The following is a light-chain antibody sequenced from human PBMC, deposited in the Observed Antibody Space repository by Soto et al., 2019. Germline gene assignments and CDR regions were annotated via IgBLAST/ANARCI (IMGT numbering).Light chain of an antibody. CDR3: PQPTNFPFT. V-gene: IGKV3-11*01. CDR1: QSVSSY. J-gene: IGKJ4*02. CDR2: DAS. Sequence: EIVLTQSPATLSLSPGERATLSCRASQSVSSYLAWYQQKPGQAPRLLIYDASNRATGIPARFSGSGSGTDFTLTISSLEPVFFVVYYPPQPTNFPFTFLGGT.